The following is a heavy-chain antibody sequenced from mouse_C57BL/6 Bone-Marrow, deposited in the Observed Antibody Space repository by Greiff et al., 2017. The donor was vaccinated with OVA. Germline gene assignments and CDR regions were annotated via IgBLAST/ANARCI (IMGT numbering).Heavy chain of an antibody. Sequence: DVKLVESGGGLVKPGGSLKLSCAASGFTFSSYTMSWVRQTPEKRLEWVATISGGGGNTYYPDSVKGRFTISRDNAKNTLYLQMSSLRSEDTALYYCAKRGSSLYAMDYWGQGTSVTVSS. V-gene: IGHV5-9*01. CDR3: AKRGSSLYAMDY. CDR1: GFTFSSYT. J-gene: IGHJ4*01. CDR2: ISGGGGNT. D-gene: IGHD1-1*01.